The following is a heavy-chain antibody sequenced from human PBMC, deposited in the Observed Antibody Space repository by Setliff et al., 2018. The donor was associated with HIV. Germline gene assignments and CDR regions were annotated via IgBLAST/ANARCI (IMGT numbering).Heavy chain of an antibody. J-gene: IGHJ5*02. D-gene: IGHD3-3*01. V-gene: IGHV3-7*03. CDR3: AKGPGFLNDL. Sequence: ETLSLTCTVSGGSFRVYYWTWFRQPPGKGLEWVANINQDGSEKHYVDSVKGRFTVSRDNAKNSVHLQMNSLRDEDTAVYYCAKGPGFLNDLWGQGTLVTVSS. CDR2: INQDGSEK. CDR1: GGSFRVYY.